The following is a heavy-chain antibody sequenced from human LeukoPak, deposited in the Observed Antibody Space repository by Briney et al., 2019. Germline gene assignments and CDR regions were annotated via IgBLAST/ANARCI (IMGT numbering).Heavy chain of an antibody. Sequence: GGSLRLSCAGSGFSFSSYGMHWVRQAPGKGLEWVAVMRYDGSNKYYADSVKGRFTISRDNSKHKLYLQMNKLRDGDKAGHVWSRILDSAWGDLGYGDQGPRVTVSS. CDR3: SRILDSAWGDLGY. CDR1: GFSFSSYG. CDR2: MRYDGSNK. J-gene: IGHJ4*02. V-gene: IGHV3-33*01. D-gene: IGHD6-19*01.